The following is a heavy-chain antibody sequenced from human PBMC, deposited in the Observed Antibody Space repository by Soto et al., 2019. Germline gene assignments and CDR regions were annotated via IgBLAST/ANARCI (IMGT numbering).Heavy chain of an antibody. Sequence: GGSLRLSCAASEFIFSSYAMSWVRQAPGKGPEWVAVISDNGGGTYYADSVKGRFTISRDNSKNTLYLQMNSLRAEDTGVYYCAKDAGGGPYSTAWYEFDYWGQGTQVTVSS. D-gene: IGHD2-2*01. CDR2: ISDNGGGT. CDR1: EFIFSSYA. CDR3: AKDAGGGPYSTAWYEFDY. J-gene: IGHJ4*02. V-gene: IGHV3-23*01.